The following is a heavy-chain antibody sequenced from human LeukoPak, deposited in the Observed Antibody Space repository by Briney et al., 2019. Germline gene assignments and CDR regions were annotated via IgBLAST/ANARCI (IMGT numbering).Heavy chain of an antibody. J-gene: IGHJ4*01. CDR3: AKTESSSYFYTYFNY. Sequence: GGSLRLSCVASGFTFSTYAMSWVRQAPGKGLEWVSSISGSGGSTYYADSVKGRFTMSRDNSKNTLYLQMNSLRAEGTAVYYCAKTESSSYFYTYFNYWGQGTLVTVSS. CDR1: GFTFSTYA. CDR2: ISGSGGST. D-gene: IGHD3-22*01. V-gene: IGHV3-23*01.